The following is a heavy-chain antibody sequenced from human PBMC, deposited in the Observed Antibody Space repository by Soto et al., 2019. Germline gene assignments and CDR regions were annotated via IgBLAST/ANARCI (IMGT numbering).Heavy chain of an antibody. CDR1: GFTFSSYA. CDR3: VRRVVTAFVVHGMDV. Sequence: PGGSLRLSCAASGFTFSSYAMSWVRQAPGKGLEWVSAISGSGGSTYYADSVKGRFTISRDNSKNTLYLQMNSLRAEDTAGYYCVRRVVTAFVVHGMDVWGRGTTVTVSS. V-gene: IGHV3-23*01. J-gene: IGHJ6*04. D-gene: IGHD2-21*02. CDR2: ISGSGGST.